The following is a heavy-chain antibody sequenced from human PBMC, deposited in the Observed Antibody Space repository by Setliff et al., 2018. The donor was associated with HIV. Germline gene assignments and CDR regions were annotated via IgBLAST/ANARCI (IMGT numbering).Heavy chain of an antibody. J-gene: IGHJ3*02. CDR3: ARREPGSGTYSRGFDI. V-gene: IGHV1-3*01. CDR1: GYTFTNYA. Sequence: ASVKVSYKASGYTFTNYAMHWVRQAPGQRLEWMGWINAGNGNTNYAQKLQGRVTMTTDTSTSTGYMELSSLRSDDTAVYYCARREPGSGTYSRGFDIWGQGTMVTVSS. D-gene: IGHD3-10*01. CDR2: INAGNGNT.